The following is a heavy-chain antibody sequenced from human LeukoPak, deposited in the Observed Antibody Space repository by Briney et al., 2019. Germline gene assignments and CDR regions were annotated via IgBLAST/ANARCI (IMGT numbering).Heavy chain of an antibody. CDR2: INWNGGST. V-gene: IGHV3-20*04. CDR1: GFTFSSYG. CDR3: ARFSGGAAMGDVDY. D-gene: IGHD5-18*01. J-gene: IGHJ4*02. Sequence: PGGTLRLSCAASGFTFSSYGMSWVRQAPGKGLEWVSGINWNGGSTGYADSVKGRFTISRDNAKNSLYLQMNSLRAEDTALYYCARFSGGAAMGDVDYWGQGTLVTVSS.